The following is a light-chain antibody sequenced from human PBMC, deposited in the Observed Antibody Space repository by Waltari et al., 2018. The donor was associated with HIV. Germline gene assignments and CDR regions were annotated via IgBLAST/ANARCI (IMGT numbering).Light chain of an antibody. V-gene: IGLV1-44*01. CDR1: NSNIGSNT. Sequence: QSVLTQPPSASGRPGQRVTISCSGSNSNIGSNTVKWYRQLPGTAPKLLIFGNHDRPSGVPDRVSGSKSGTAASLLIRGLQSEDEADYYCAAWDDSLSGFVVFGGGTKLTVL. CDR2: GNH. J-gene: IGLJ2*01. CDR3: AAWDDSLSGFVV.